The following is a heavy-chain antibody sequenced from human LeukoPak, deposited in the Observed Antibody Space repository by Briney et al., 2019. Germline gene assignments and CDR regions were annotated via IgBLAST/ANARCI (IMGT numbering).Heavy chain of an antibody. CDR2: IIPIFGTA. CDR3: ARATWATSHCFP. D-gene: IGHD2-2*01. Sequence: VASVTVSCTASGGTFSSYAISWVRQAPGQGLEWMGGIIPIFGTANYAQKFQGRVTITADESTSTAYMELSSLRSEDTAVYYCARATWATSHCFPWGQGTLVTVSS. V-gene: IGHV1-69*01. CDR1: GGTFSSYA. J-gene: IGHJ4*02.